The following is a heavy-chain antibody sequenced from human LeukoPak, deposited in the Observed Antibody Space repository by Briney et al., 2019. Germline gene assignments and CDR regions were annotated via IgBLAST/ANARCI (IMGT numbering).Heavy chain of an antibody. CDR2: INAGNGNT. CDR1: GYTFTSYA. Sequence: ASVKVSCKASGYTFTSYAMHWVRQAPGQRLEWMGWINAGNGNTKYSQKFQGRVTITRDTSASTAYMALSSLRSEDTAVYYCARDRIAAAGFMTDYWGQGTLVTVSS. CDR3: ARDRIAAAGFMTDY. J-gene: IGHJ4*02. D-gene: IGHD6-13*01. V-gene: IGHV1-3*01.